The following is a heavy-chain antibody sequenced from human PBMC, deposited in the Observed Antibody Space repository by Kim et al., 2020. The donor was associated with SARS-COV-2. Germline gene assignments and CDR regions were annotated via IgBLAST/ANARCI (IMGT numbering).Heavy chain of an antibody. J-gene: IGHJ6*02. CDR2: ISSSGSTI. Sequence: GGSLRLSCAASGFTFSDYYMSWIRQAPGKGLEWVSYISSSGSTIYYADSVKGRFTISRDNAKNSLYLQMNSLRAEDTAVYYCARGMSSQYCSSTSCYRDGSKVAGSQPQATQNDYYGMDVWGQGTTVTVSS. D-gene: IGHD2-2*01. V-gene: IGHV3-11*01. CDR3: ARGMSSQYCSSTSCYRDGSKVAGSQPQATQNDYYGMDV. CDR1: GFTFSDYY.